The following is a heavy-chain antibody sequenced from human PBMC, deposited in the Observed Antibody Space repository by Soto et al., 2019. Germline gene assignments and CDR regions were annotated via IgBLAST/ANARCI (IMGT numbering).Heavy chain of an antibody. V-gene: IGHV3-23*01. CDR2: ITHSGDST. Sequence: EVQLLESGGGLVQPGGSLRLSCAASGFTFSNFALSWVRQAPGEGLEWVSGITHSGDSTYYADSVKGRFTISRDNSRNTQYLQMNSLRAEDTAVYYCAKSIVGAQTGPRYYGLDVWGQGTTVTVSS. D-gene: IGHD1-26*01. J-gene: IGHJ6*02. CDR1: GFTFSNFA. CDR3: AKSIVGAQTGPRYYGLDV.